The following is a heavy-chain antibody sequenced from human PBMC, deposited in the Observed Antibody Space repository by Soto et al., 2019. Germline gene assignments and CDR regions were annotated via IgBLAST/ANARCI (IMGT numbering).Heavy chain of an antibody. CDR1: GFSFINYW. V-gene: IGHV3-74*01. CDR2: SDDDGSA. D-gene: IGHD5-18*01. J-gene: IGHJ2*01. CDR3: ARTAEGDTPRTHWYFDL. Sequence: DVALVQSGGGTVQPGGSLRLSCVGSGFSFINYWMHWVRHVPGRGLVWVSRSDDDGSAHYADSVKGRLTVSRDNAKNTLYLQMDNLRADDTALYFCARTAEGDTPRTHWYFDLWGRGTLVTVSS.